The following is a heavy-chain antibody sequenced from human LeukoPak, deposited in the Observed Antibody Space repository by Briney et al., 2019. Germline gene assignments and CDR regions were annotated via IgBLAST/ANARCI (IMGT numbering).Heavy chain of an antibody. J-gene: IGHJ4*02. Sequence: QPGRSLRLSCAASGFTFDDYAMHWVRQAPGKGLEWVSGISWNSGSIGYADSVKGRFTISRDNAKNSLYLQMNSLRAEDTALYYCAKADSSGWYGRARAFDYWGLGTLVTVSS. CDR2: ISWNSGSI. CDR3: AKADSSGWYGRARAFDY. V-gene: IGHV3-9*01. D-gene: IGHD6-19*01. CDR1: GFTFDDYA.